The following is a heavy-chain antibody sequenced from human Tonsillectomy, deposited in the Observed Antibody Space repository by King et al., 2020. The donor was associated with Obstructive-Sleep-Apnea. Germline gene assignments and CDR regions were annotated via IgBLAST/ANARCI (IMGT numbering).Heavy chain of an antibody. CDR2: ISAYNGNT. V-gene: IGHV1-18*01. CDR3: ARSTYSLQGYYYYGMDV. CDR1: GYTFTSYG. Sequence: QLVQSGAEVKKPGASVKVSCKASGYTFTSYGISWVRQAPGQGLEWMGWISAYNGNTNYAQKLQGRVTMTTDTSTSTAYMGLRSLRSDDTAVYYCARSTYSLQGYYYYGMDVWGQGTTVTVSS. D-gene: IGHD1-1*01. J-gene: IGHJ6*02.